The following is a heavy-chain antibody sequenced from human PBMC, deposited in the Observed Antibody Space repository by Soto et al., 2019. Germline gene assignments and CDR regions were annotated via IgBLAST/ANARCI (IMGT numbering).Heavy chain of an antibody. D-gene: IGHD3-16*01. CDR2: IYPGDSET. CDR1: GYTFTSNW. CDR3: ARTFGGHLYSFDF. J-gene: IGHJ4*02. V-gene: IGHV5-51*03. Sequence: EVQLVQSGAEVKKPGESLKISCKGSGYTFTSNWIGWVRQMPGKGLEWMGIIYPGDSETRYSPSFQGQVTISADKSINTAYLQWSSLKASVTAIYSCARTFGGHLYSFDFWGQGTLVTVSS.